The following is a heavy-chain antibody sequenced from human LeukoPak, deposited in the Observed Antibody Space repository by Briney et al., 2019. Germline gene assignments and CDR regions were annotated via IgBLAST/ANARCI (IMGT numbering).Heavy chain of an antibody. J-gene: IGHJ4*02. CDR2: IYYSGST. V-gene: IGHV4-39*07. CDR3: ARDVGGSSVGFDY. Sequence: SPSETLSLTCTVSGGSISRSNYYWGWIRQPPGKGLEWIGTIYYSGSTNYNPSLKSRVTISVDTSKNQFSLKLSSVTAADTAVYYCARDVGGSSVGFDYWGQGTLVTVSS. D-gene: IGHD6-6*01. CDR1: GGSISRSNYY.